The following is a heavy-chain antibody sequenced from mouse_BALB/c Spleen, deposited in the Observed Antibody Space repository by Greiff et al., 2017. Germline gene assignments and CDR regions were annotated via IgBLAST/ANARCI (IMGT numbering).Heavy chain of an antibody. CDR2: ISYSGST. J-gene: IGHJ2*01. Sequence: VQLQQSGPGLVKPSQSLSLTCTVTGYSITSDYAWNWIRQFPGNKLEWMGYISYSGSTSYNPSLKSRISITRDTSKNQFFLQLNSVTTEDTATYYCARRKASYDYDDYWGQGTTLTVSS. D-gene: IGHD2-4*01. V-gene: IGHV3-2*02. CDR1: GYSITSDYA. CDR3: ARRKASYDYDDY.